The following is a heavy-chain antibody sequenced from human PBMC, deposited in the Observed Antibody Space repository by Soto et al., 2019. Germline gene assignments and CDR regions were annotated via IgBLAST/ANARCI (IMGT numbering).Heavy chain of an antibody. V-gene: IGHV4-39*01. CDR1: GGSVSSSAYF. CDR3: ASLLWFGDLGFDY. CDR2: IYYSGST. D-gene: IGHD3-10*01. J-gene: IGHJ4*02. Sequence: SETLSLTCTVSGGSVSSSAYFWGWIRQPPGKGLEWIGTIYYSGSTYYNTSLKSRVTISVDTSKNQFSLKLSSVTAADTAVYYCASLLWFGDLGFDYWGQGTLVTVSS.